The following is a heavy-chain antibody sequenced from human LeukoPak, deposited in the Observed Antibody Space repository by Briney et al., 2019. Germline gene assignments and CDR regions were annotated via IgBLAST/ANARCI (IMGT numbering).Heavy chain of an antibody. CDR2: ISGSGGST. CDR1: GFTFSSYA. Sequence: SGGSLRLSCAASGFTFSSYAMSWVRQAPGKGLEWVSAISGSGGSTYYADSVKGRFTISRDNSKNTLYLQMNSLRAEDTAVYYCAKWAAVAGDYGYYYYGMDVWGQGTTVTVSS. D-gene: IGHD6-19*01. V-gene: IGHV3-23*01. CDR3: AKWAAVAGDYGYYYYGMDV. J-gene: IGHJ6*02.